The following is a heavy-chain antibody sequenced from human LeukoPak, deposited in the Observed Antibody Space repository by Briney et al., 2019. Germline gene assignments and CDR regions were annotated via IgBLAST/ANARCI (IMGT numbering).Heavy chain of an antibody. Sequence: SETLSLTCDVSGDSISSSNWWSWVRQSPGKGLEWIAEIHHSGSTNCNPSLKSRVTISVDKSQNQFSLQLNSVTAADTAVYYCARVGVRGVITSFDFWGQGTLVTVSS. J-gene: IGHJ4*02. V-gene: IGHV4-4*02. CDR3: ARVGVRGVITSFDF. CDR1: GDSISSSNW. CDR2: IHHSGST. D-gene: IGHD3-10*01.